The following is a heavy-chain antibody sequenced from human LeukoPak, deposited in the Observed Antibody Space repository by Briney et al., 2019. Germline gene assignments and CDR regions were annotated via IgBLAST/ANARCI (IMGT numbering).Heavy chain of an antibody. CDR2: IHYSGNT. V-gene: IGHV4-59*01. CDR1: GDSISTYY. Sequence: PSETLSLTCTVSGDSISTYYWSWIRQPPGKGLEWIGYIHYSGNTDNNPSLKSRVTISLDTSKNQFSLKLTSVTAADTAVYYCARGNNDNSGYYSWFTFYYMDVWGKGTTVTISS. J-gene: IGHJ6*03. D-gene: IGHD5-12*01. CDR3: ARGNNDNSGYYSWFTFYYMDV.